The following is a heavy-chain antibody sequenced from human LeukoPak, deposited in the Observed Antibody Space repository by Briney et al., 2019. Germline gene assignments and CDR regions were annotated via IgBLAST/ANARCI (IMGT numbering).Heavy chain of an antibody. CDR3: AELGITMIGGV. CDR1: GFNFDDYG. V-gene: IGHV3-20*04. Sequence: PGGSLRLSCAASGFNFDDYGMNWVRQAPGKGLEWVSGINWNGGSTGYADSVKGRFTISRDNAKNSLYLQMNSLRAEDTAVYYCAELGITMIGGVWGKGTTVTISS. CDR2: INWNGGST. D-gene: IGHD3-10*02. J-gene: IGHJ6*04.